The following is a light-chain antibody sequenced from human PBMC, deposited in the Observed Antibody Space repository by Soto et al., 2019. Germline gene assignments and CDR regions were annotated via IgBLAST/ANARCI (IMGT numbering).Light chain of an antibody. J-gene: IGKJ2*01. CDR1: QSISSY. CDR2: AAS. CDR3: QQSYSTPYT. V-gene: IGKV1-39*01. Sequence: DIQMTQSPSSLSASVGDRVTITCRASQSISSYLNLYQQKPGKAPKLLIYAASSLQSGDPSRFSGSGSGTDFALTISSLKPEDFATYYCQQSYSTPYTFGQGTKLEIK.